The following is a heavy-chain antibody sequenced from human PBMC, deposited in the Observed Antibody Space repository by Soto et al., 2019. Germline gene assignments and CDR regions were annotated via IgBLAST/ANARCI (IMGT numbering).Heavy chain of an antibody. CDR1: DDSLTTNKYA. V-gene: IGHV4-31*03. CDR2: VYSNGNT. CDR3: ARASYFRPSGSYYFVS. D-gene: IGHD3-10*01. J-gene: IGHJ4*02. Sequence: QVQLQESGPGLVKPSQTLSLTCTVSDDSLTTNKYAWTWIRQNPEKGLEWIGYVYSNGNTRSSPSRQSRVSMSVDTSKSHFSLRLSSVTAAYTAVYLCARASYFRPSGSYYFVSWGQGPLVTVSS.